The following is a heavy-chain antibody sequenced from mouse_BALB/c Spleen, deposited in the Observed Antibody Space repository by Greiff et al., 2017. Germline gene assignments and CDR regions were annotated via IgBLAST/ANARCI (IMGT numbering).Heavy chain of an antibody. D-gene: IGHD1-2*01. CDR3: ARWLVRRAWFAY. Sequence: QVQLQQSGAELVRPGSSVKISCKASGYAFSSYWMNWVKQRPGQGLEWIGQIYPGDGDTNYNGKFKGKATLTADKSSSTAYMQLSSLTSEDSAVYFCARWLVRRAWFAYWGQGTLVTVSA. V-gene: IGHV1-80*01. J-gene: IGHJ3*01. CDR1: GYAFSSYW. CDR2: IYPGDGDT.